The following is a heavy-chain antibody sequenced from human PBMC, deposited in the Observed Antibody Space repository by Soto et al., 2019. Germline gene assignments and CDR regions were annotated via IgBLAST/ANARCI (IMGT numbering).Heavy chain of an antibody. Sequence: VSVRVSCKAQRAPFTGYYVSWVRQTHGQGLERMGVINPHGGSKLYAQHFRGRVTMTRDSSTSTVYMELRSLTSEDTAFYYCARSSGGSFGLIIEGTSWFGLWGQGTQV. D-gene: IGHD3-16*01. V-gene: IGHV1-46*01. CDR1: RAPFTGYY. CDR3: ARSSGGSFGLIIEGTSWFGL. J-gene: IGHJ5*02. CDR2: INPHGGSK.